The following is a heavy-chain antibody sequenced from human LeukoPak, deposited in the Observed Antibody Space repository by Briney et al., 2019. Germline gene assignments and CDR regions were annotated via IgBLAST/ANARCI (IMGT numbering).Heavy chain of an antibody. V-gene: IGHV4-34*01. CDR2: INHGGST. CDR3: ARVRAFRPNVARAYYYYMDV. CDR1: GGSLTSYS. J-gene: IGHJ6*03. Sequence: SETLSLTCVVYGGSLTSYSWSWVRQSPGKVLEWIGEINHGGSTNYIPSLKSRVTISLDTSENQFSLRLSSVTAADTAVFYCARVRAFRPNVARAYYYYMDVWGKGTTVTVSS. D-gene: IGHD2-21*01.